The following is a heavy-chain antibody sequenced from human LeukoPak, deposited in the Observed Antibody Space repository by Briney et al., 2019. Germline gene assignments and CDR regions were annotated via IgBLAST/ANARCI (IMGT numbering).Heavy chain of an antibody. Sequence: SETLSPTCSVSGVSVRSGSYYWSWIRQPAGEGLQWIGRIYSSGNTYYNPSLNSRVTISVDSSKNQFSLRLSSVTAADTAVYYCARAADYYDSSGYFFDSWGQGTLVTVSS. CDR2: IYSSGNT. CDR3: ARAADYYDSSGYFFDS. V-gene: IGHV4-61*02. D-gene: IGHD3-22*01. J-gene: IGHJ4*02. CDR1: GVSVRSGSYY.